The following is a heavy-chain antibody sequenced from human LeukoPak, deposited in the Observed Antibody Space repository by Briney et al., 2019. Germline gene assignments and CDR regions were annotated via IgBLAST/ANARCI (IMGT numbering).Heavy chain of an antibody. V-gene: IGHV3-9*01. J-gene: IGHJ4*02. CDR2: ISWNSGSI. D-gene: IGHD1-26*01. CDR3: TKRVKYGGTWDHFAD. CDR1: GFTFDDYA. Sequence: GGSLRLSCAASGFTFDDYAMHWVRQAPGKGLEWVSGISWNSGSIGYADSVKGRFTISRDNAKNSLYLQMNSLRVEDTALYYCTKRVKYGGTWDHFADWGQGTLVTVSS.